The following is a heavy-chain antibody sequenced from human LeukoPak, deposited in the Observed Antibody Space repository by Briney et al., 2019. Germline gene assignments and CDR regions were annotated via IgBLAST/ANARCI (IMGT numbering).Heavy chain of an antibody. CDR2: IKQDGSEK. CDR3: AKDPTDFDSSGQTYFDY. J-gene: IGHJ4*02. Sequence: GGSLRLSCAASGFTFSSYWMSWVRQAPGKGLEWVANIKQDGSEKYYVDSVKGRFTISRDNAKNSLYLQMNSLRAEDTAVYYCAKDPTDFDSSGQTYFDYWGQGSLVTVSS. V-gene: IGHV3-7*03. CDR1: GFTFSSYW. D-gene: IGHD3-22*01.